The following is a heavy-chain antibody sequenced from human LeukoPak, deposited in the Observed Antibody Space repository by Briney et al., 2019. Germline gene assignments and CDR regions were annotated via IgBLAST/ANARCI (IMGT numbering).Heavy chain of an antibody. CDR1: GFTLSSYW. CDR3: AKITMIVGFGDSYDAFDI. V-gene: IGHV3-21*06. Sequence: GGSLRLSCAASGFTLSSYWMNWVRQAPGKGLEWVSSISRTSSHIYYADSVKGRFTISRDNAKNSLYLQMNSLRAEDTAVYYCAKITMIVGFGDSYDAFDIWGQGTMVTVSS. D-gene: IGHD3-22*01. J-gene: IGHJ3*02. CDR2: ISRTSSHI.